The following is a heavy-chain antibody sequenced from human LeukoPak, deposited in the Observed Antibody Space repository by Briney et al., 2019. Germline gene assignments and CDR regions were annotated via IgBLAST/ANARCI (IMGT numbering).Heavy chain of an antibody. CDR2: ISGSGGST. J-gene: IGHJ4*02. CDR1: GFTFSSYA. V-gene: IGHV3-23*01. CDR3: AKGGPRGSYDSSGYYYD. D-gene: IGHD3-22*01. Sequence: GGSLRLSCAASGFTFSSYAMSWVRQAPGKGLEWVSAISGSGGSTYYADSVKGRFTISRDNSKNTLYLQMNSLRAEDTAIYYCAKGGPRGSYDSSGYYYDWGQGTLVTVSS.